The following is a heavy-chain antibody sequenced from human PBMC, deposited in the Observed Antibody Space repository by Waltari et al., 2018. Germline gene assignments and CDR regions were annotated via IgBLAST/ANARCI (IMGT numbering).Heavy chain of an antibody. Sequence: QVQLVQSGAEVKKPGASVKVSCKASGYTLPSYAMPWVRQAPGQRLEWMGWINAGNGNTKYSQKFQGRVTITRDTSASTAYMELSSLRSEDTAVYYCARADYGDYSEFDYWGQGTLVTVSS. CDR2: INAGNGNT. V-gene: IGHV1-3*01. J-gene: IGHJ4*02. D-gene: IGHD4-17*01. CDR3: ARADYGDYSEFDY. CDR1: GYTLPSYA.